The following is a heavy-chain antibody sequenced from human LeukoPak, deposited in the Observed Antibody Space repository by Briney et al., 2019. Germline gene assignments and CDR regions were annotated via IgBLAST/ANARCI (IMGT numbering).Heavy chain of an antibody. CDR2: ISSSGSTI. Sequence: GGSLRLSCAASGFTFSDYYMSWIRQAPGKGLEWVSYISSSGSTIYYADSVKGRFTISRDNAKNSLYLQMNSLRAEDTAVYYRATSAGIAAAGTPDYGMDVWGQGTTVTVSS. CDR3: ATSAGIAAAGTPDYGMDV. V-gene: IGHV3-11*01. J-gene: IGHJ6*02. D-gene: IGHD6-13*01. CDR1: GFTFSDYY.